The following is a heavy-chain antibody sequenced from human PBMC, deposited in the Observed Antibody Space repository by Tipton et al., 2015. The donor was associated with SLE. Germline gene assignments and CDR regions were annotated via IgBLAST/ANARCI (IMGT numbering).Heavy chain of an antibody. Sequence: TLSLTCTVSGGSISSGDYYWSWIRQPPGKGLEWIGYIYYSGSTYYNPSLKSRVTISVDTSKNQFSLKLSSVTAADTAVYYCARDQWVRSRRAGWYFDLWGRGTLVTVSS. CDR1: GGSISSGDYY. D-gene: IGHD6-13*01. J-gene: IGHJ2*01. CDR2: IYYSGST. CDR3: ARDQWVRSRRAGWYFDL. V-gene: IGHV4-30-4*01.